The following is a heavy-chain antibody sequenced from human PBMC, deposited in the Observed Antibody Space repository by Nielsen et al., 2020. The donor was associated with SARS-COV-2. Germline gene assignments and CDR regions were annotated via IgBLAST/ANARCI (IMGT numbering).Heavy chain of an antibody. Sequence: GESLKISCAASGFTVSSNYMSWVRQAPGKGLEWVSVIYSGGSTYYADSVKGRFTTSRDNAKNSLYLQMNNLRAEDTAVYYCARDPTLYYDSSGYYIGYFDYWGQGTLVTVSS. D-gene: IGHD3-22*01. J-gene: IGHJ4*02. CDR2: IYSGGST. CDR1: GFTVSSNY. CDR3: ARDPTLYYDSSGYYIGYFDY. V-gene: IGHV3-53*01.